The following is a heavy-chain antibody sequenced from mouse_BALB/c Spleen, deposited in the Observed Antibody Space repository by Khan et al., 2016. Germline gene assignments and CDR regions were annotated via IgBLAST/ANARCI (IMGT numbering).Heavy chain of an antibody. CDR2: ISTYYGDA. CDR1: GYTFTDYA. CDR3: ARLYDGLYYAMDY. J-gene: IGHJ4*01. Sequence: QVQLQQPGAELVRPGVSVKISCKGSGYTFTDYAMHWVKQSHAKSLEWIGVISTYYGDASYNQQFKGKATMTVDKSSSTAYMELARLTSEDSAISYYARLYDGLYYAMDYWGQGTSVTVSS. V-gene: IGHV1S137*01. D-gene: IGHD2-14*01.